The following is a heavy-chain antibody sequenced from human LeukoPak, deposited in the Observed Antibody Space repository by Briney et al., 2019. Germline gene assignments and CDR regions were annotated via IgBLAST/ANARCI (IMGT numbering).Heavy chain of an antibody. CDR1: GFSLSTSGVG. J-gene: IGHJ3*01. V-gene: IGHV2-5*02. Sequence: VSGPTLVNPTQTLTLTCTFSGFSLSTSGVGVGWIRQPPGKALECLALISWDDDKRYSPSLKSSLTITKDTSRNQVVLTMTNIDPVDTATYFCAHTQYFGGNSGHYTFDVWGQGTMVTVSS. CDR3: AHTQYFGGNSGHYTFDV. CDR2: ISWDDDK. D-gene: IGHD4-23*01.